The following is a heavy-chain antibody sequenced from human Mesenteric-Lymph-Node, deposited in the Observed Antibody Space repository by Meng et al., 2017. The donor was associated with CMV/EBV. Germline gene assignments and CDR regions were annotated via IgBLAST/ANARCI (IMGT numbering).Heavy chain of an antibody. CDR2: IITIFGTA. CDR1: GGTLSSYA. Sequence: SGGTLSSYAISCVRQPPGQGFEWMGGIITIFGTANSAQKFQGRVTITADESTRTAYMELSSLRSEDTAVYYCARGVGGFGEVNFDYWGQGTLVTVSS. J-gene: IGHJ4*02. CDR3: ARGVGGFGEVNFDY. D-gene: IGHD3-10*01. V-gene: IGHV1-69*01.